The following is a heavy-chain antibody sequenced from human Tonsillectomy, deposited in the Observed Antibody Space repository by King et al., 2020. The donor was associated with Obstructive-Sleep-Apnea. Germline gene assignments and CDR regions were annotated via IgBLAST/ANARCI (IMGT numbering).Heavy chain of an antibody. J-gene: IGHJ4*02. CDR3: TRGAQYVGSGTSDY. CDR2: IRDRTYGGTT. D-gene: IGHD3-10*01. CDR1: A. Sequence: AMSWFRQAPGKGLEWVGFIRDRTYGGTTQYAASGKGRFSISRDDSKSSAYLQMDMLKTEDTAVYYCTRGAQYVGSGTSDYWGRGTLVSVSS. V-gene: IGHV3-49*03.